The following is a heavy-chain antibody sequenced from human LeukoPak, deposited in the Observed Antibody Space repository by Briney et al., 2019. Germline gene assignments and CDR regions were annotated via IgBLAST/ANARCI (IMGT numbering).Heavy chain of an antibody. CDR1: GFTFSSYG. J-gene: IGHJ4*02. CDR3: AKDRGVEVLPNFDY. D-gene: IGHD3-10*01. CDR2: ISGSGGRT. Sequence: GSLRLSCAASGFTFSSYGMSWVRQAPGKGLEWVSAISGSGGRTYYADSVKGRFTISRDNSKNTLYLQMNSLRVEDTAVYYCAKDRGVEVLPNFDYWGQGTLVTVSS. V-gene: IGHV3-23*01.